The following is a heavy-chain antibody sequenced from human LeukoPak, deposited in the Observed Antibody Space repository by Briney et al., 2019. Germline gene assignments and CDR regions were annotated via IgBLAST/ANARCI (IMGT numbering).Heavy chain of an antibody. Sequence: SETLSLTCTVSGGSISSYYWSWIRQPAGKGLEWIGRIYTSGSTNYNPSLKSRVTMSVDTSKNQFSLKLSSVTAADTAVYYCARTRYSSGWAIWFDPWGQGTLVTVSS. CDR2: IYTSGST. CDR3: ARTRYSSGWAIWFDP. J-gene: IGHJ5*02. V-gene: IGHV4-4*07. CDR1: GGSISSYY. D-gene: IGHD6-19*01.